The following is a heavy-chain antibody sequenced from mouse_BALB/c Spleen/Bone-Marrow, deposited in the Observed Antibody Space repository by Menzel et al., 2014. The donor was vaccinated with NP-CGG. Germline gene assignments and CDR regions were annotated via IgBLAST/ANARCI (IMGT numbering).Heavy chain of an antibody. D-gene: IGHD1-1*01. V-gene: IGHV1-4*01. J-gene: IGHJ2*01. CDR1: GYTFTSYT. CDR2: INPSSGYT. Sequence: VKLMESGAEQARPGASVKMSCKASGYTFTSYTMHWVKQRPGQGLEWIGYINPSSGYTNYNQKFKDKATLTADKSSSTAYMQLSSLTSEDSAVYYCARRYYGSTFDYWGQGTTLTVSS. CDR3: ARRYYGSTFDY.